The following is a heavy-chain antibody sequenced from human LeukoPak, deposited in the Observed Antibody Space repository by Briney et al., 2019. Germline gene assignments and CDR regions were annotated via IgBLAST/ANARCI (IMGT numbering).Heavy chain of an antibody. CDR2: IKQDGSEK. Sequence: GGSLRLSCAASRFTFSTYWMTWARQAPGKGLEWVANIKQDGSEKYYVDSVKGRFTISRDNAKNSLYLQTNSLRAEDTAVYYCARVSGTGAFDIWGQGTMVTVSS. J-gene: IGHJ3*02. V-gene: IGHV3-7*01. CDR3: ARVSGTGAFDI. CDR1: RFTFSTYW. D-gene: IGHD6-25*01.